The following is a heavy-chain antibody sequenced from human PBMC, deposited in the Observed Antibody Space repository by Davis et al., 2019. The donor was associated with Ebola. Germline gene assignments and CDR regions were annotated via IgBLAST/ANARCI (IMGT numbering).Heavy chain of an antibody. D-gene: IGHD2-15*01. V-gene: IGHV3-21*01. CDR3: AIPDCSGANCYSVYIKN. J-gene: IGHJ4*02. CDR2: ISSSTSYI. CDR1: GFTFSSYG. Sequence: GESLKISCAASGFTFSSYGMNWVRQAPGKGLEWVSSISSSTSYIYYADSLKGRFTISRDNAKNSLYLQINSLRAEDTAVYYCAIPDCSGANCYSVYIKNWGQGTLVTVSS.